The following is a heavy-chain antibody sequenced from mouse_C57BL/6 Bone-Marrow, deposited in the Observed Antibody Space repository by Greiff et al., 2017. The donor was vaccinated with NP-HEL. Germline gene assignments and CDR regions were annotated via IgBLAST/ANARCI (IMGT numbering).Heavy chain of an antibody. D-gene: IGHD2-2*01. CDR2: IYPRSGNT. CDR3: AVWLLYWYFDV. Sequence: VQLQQSGAELARPGASVKLSCKASGYTFTSYGISWVKQRTGQGLEWIGEIYPRSGNTYYNEKFKGKATLTANKSSSTAYMELRSLTSEDSAVYFCAVWLLYWYFDVWGTGTTVTVSS. V-gene: IGHV1-81*01. J-gene: IGHJ1*03. CDR1: GYTFTSYG.